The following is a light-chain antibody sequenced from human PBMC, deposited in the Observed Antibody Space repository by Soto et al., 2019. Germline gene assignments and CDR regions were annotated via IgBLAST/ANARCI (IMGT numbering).Light chain of an antibody. J-gene: IGLJ2*01. Sequence: QSVLTQPPSASGTPGQRVTISCSGSNSNIGSNTVNWYQQLPGTAPKLLIYDNNKRPSGVPGRFSDSKSGTSDSLAISGLQSEDEADYYCASWDDSLNGVVFGGGTKLTVL. CDR1: NSNIGSNT. CDR3: ASWDDSLNGVV. V-gene: IGLV1-44*01. CDR2: DNN.